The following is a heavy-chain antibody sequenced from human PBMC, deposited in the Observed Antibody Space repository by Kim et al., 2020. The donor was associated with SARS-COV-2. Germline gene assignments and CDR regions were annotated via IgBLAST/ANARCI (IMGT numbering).Heavy chain of an antibody. CDR2: INHSGST. CDR3: ARVRSLTKGPYYFDY. V-gene: IGHV4-34*01. Sequence: SETLSLTCAVYGGSFSGYYWSWIRQPPGKGLEWIGEINHSGSTNYNPSLKSRVTISVDTSKNQFSLKLSSVTAADTAVYYCARVRSLTKGPYYFDYWGQGTLVTVSS. D-gene: IGHD3-16*02. CDR1: GGSFSGYY. J-gene: IGHJ4*02.